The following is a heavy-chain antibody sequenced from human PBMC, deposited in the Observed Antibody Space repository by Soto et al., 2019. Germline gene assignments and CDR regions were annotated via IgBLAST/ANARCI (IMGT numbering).Heavy chain of an antibody. CDR1: GYTFTSYG. J-gene: IGHJ4*02. CDR3: ARVNGGSHGVPYDY. V-gene: IGHV1-18*01. CDR2: ISAYNGNT. Sequence: ASVKVSCKASGYTFTSYGISWVRQAPGQGLEWMGWISAYNGNTNYAQKLQGRVTMTTDTSTSTAYMELSSLRSEDTAVYYCARVNGGSHGVPYDYWGQGTLVTVSS. D-gene: IGHD4-17*01.